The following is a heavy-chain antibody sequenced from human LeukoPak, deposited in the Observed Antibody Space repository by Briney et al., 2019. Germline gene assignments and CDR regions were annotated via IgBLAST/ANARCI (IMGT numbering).Heavy chain of an antibody. CDR1: GFTFSSYW. V-gene: IGHV3-74*01. CDR3: ARAIAEAGTDS. D-gene: IGHD6-19*01. J-gene: IGHJ4*02. Sequence: GGSLRLSCAASGFTFSSYWMSWVRQAPGKGPVWLARTNSDGYSISYADSVKGRFTISRDDAKKTLYLQMNTLRAEDTAMYYCARAIAEAGTDSWGQGTLVTVSS. CDR2: TNSDGYSI.